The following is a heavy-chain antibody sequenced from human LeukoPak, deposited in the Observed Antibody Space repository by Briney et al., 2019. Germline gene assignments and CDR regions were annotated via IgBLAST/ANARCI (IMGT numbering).Heavy chain of an antibody. CDR3: AREEKNYYDSSGYDY. D-gene: IGHD3-22*01. Sequence: PLETLSLTCAVSGGSISSGGYYWSWIRQHPGKGLEWIGYIYYSGSTYYNPSLKSRVTISVDTSKNQFSLKLSSVTAADTAVYYCAREEKNYYDSSGYDYWGQGTLVTVSS. V-gene: IGHV4-31*11. J-gene: IGHJ4*02. CDR2: IYYSGST. CDR1: GGSISSGGYY.